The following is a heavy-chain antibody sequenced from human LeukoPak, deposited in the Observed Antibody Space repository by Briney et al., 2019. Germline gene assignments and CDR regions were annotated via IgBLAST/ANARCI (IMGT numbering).Heavy chain of an antibody. CDR3: ARGIGRYYYDSSGSPWDY. J-gene: IGHJ4*02. CDR2: INPNSGGT. CDR1: GYTFTGYY. V-gene: IGHV1-2*02. Sequence: ASVKVSCKASGYTFTGYYMHWVRQAPGQGLEWMGWINPNSGGTNYAQKFQGRVTMTRDTSISTAYIELSRLRSDDTAVYYCARGIGRYYYDSSGSPWDYWGQGTLVTVSS. D-gene: IGHD3-22*01.